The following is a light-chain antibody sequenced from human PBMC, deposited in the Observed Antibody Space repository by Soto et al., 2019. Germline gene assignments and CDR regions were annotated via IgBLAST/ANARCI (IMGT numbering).Light chain of an antibody. CDR3: QSYDSSLSGGV. CDR1: SSNSGAGYD. Sequence: QSVLTQPPSVSGAPGQRVTISCTGSSSNSGAGYDVHWYQQLPGTAPKLLIYGNSNRPSGVPDRFSGSKSGTSAFLAITGLQAEDEADYYCQSYDSSLSGGVFGGGTKLTVL. J-gene: IGLJ3*02. CDR2: GNS. V-gene: IGLV1-40*01.